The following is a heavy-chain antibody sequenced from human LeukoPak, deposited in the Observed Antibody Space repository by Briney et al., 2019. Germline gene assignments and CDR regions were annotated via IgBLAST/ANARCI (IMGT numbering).Heavy chain of an antibody. Sequence: GRSLRLSCAASGFTFDDYATHWVRQAPGKGLGWVSGISWNSGSIGYADSVKGRFTISRDNAKNSLYLQMNSLRAEDTALYYCAKASDARLTVTTIDYWGQGTLVTVSS. J-gene: IGHJ4*02. D-gene: IGHD4-11*01. V-gene: IGHV3-9*01. CDR1: GFTFDDYA. CDR3: AKASDARLTVTTIDY. CDR2: ISWNSGSI.